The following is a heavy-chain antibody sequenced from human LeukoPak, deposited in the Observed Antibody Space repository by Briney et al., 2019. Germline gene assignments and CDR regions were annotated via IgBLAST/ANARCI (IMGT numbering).Heavy chain of an antibody. V-gene: IGHV3-7*01. Sequence: GGSLRLSCAASGFTFSSYWMSWVRQAPGKGLEWVGNIKQDGSEKYYADSVKGRFTISRDNSKNTLYVQMNSLRAEDTAVYYCAKGNYYDSSAYNWFDPWGQGTLVTVSS. CDR3: AKGNYYDSSAYNWFDP. CDR2: IKQDGSEK. D-gene: IGHD3-22*01. J-gene: IGHJ5*02. CDR1: GFTFSSYW.